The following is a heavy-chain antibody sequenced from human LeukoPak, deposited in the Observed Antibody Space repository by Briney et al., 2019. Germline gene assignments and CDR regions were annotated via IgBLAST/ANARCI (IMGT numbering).Heavy chain of an antibody. CDR1: GFTFSIYA. V-gene: IGHV3-23*01. CDR3: AKKGGFGVVIDPYYYYGMDV. J-gene: IGHJ6*02. CDR2: ISGSGGST. Sequence: GGSLRLSCAACGFTFSIYAMSWVRQAPGKGLEWVSAISGSGGSTYYADSVKGRFTISRDNSKNTLYLQMNSLRTEDTAVYYCAKKGGFGVVIDPYYYYGMDVWGQGTTVTVSS. D-gene: IGHD3-3*01.